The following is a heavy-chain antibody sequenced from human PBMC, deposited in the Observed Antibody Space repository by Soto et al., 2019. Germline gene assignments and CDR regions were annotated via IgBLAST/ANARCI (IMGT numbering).Heavy chain of an antibody. V-gene: IGHV1-46*01. Sequence: QVQLVQSGAEVQEPGASVKVSCKASGYTFTNFYIHWVRQAPGQGLEWMGILNPSGGSTKYAQKLQGRVTLNRDTSTSTVYMELSSLKSEDTAVYYCARLLVPYCGGDCFSGFDYWGQGTLVTVSS. CDR1: GYTFTNFY. CDR3: ARLLVPYCGGDCFSGFDY. J-gene: IGHJ4*02. CDR2: LNPSGGST. D-gene: IGHD2-21*02.